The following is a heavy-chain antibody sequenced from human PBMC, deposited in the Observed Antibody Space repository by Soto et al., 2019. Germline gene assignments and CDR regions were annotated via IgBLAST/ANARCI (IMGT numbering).Heavy chain of an antibody. V-gene: IGHV4-39*01. CDR2: IYYSGST. CDR1: GGSISSSSYY. D-gene: IGHD3-16*02. CDR3: ARQLLGELSFLSY. J-gene: IGHJ4*02. Sequence: PSETLSLTCTVSGGSISSSSYYWGWIRQPPGKGLEWIGSIYYSGSTYYNPSLKSRVTISVDTSKNQFSLKLSSVTAADTAVYYCARQLLGELSFLSYWGQGTLVTVSS.